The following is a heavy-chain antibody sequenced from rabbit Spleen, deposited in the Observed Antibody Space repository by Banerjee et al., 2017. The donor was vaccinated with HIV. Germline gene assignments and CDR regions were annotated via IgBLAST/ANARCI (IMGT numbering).Heavy chain of an antibody. Sequence: QLLLEVFGGRLVQPGRSLIFSCKASGFDFSAYGVTLGRLPPWKGLEWIGYIDPLFGRTYYASWVNGRFSISRENTQNTVYLKLNSLTAADTATYFCVRDRADLGGDYGPYYFDFWGPGTLVTVS. D-gene: IGHD2-1*01. CDR3: VRDRADLGGDYGPYYFDF. CDR2: IDPLFGRT. V-gene: IGHV1S47*01. CDR1: GFDFSAYG. J-gene: IGHJ4*01.